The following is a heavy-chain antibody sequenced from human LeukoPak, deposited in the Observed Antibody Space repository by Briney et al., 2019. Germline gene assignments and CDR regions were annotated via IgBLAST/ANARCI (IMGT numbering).Heavy chain of an antibody. CDR2: IYYSGST. CDR1: GGSISSSSYY. D-gene: IGHD6-13*01. J-gene: IGHJ4*02. CDR3: ARVGGSSSLPFFGY. Sequence: SETLSLTCTVSGGSISSSSYYWGWIRQPPGKGLEWIGSIYYSGSTYYNPSLKSRVTISVDTSKNQFSLKLSSVTAADTAVYYCARVGGSSSLPFFGYWGQGTLVTVSS. V-gene: IGHV4-39*07.